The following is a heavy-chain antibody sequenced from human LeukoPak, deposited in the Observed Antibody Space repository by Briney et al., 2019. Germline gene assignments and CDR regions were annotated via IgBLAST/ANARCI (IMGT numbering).Heavy chain of an antibody. V-gene: IGHV5-51*01. J-gene: IGHJ4*02. CDR3: ARRVTPMAGTYYFDS. Sequence: PGESLKISCKGSGYSFTSYWIGWVRQMPGKGLEWMGIIYPGDSDTRYSPSFQGQVIISVDKSISTAYLQWSRLEASDSAVYYCARRVTPMAGTYYFDSWGQGTLVTVSS. D-gene: IGHD6-19*01. CDR1: GYSFTSYW. CDR2: IYPGDSDT.